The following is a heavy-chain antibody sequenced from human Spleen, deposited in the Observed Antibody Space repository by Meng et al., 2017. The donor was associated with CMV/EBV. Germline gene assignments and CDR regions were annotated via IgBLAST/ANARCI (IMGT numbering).Heavy chain of an antibody. D-gene: IGHD3-10*01. CDR1: GGSFTAYY. V-gene: IGHV4-34*01. J-gene: IGHJ4*02. CDR3: ARVGYGAGDY. Sequence: SETLSLTCGVYGGSFTAYYWTWIRQSPGKGLEWIGEIDDNGNANYNSPLKNRVTMSIDTSKRQFSLKLSSVTAADTAVYYCARVGYGAGDYWGQGTLVTVSS. CDR2: IDDNGNA.